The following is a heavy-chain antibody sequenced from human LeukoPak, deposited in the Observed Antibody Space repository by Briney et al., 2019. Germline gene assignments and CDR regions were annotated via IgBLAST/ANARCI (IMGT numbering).Heavy chain of an antibody. CDR2: VYYSGNT. D-gene: IGHD1-26*01. J-gene: IGHJ4*02. V-gene: IGHV4-59*01. CDR1: VGSLSSYY. CDR3: ARGAESYYDRHFDY. Sequence: PSETLSLSCTVSVGSLSSYYWSWIRQPPGKGLEWIGYVYYSGNTDYNPSLKSRVTISIDTSKKQFSLKLRSVNAADTAVYYCARGAESYYDRHFDYWGQGTLVTVSS.